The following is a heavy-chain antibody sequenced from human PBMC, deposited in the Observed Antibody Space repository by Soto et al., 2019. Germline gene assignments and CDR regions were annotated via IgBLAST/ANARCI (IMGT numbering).Heavy chain of an antibody. CDR3: AKGGSGWYDAFDI. D-gene: IGHD6-19*01. CDR1: GFTFSSYA. Sequence: EVQLLESGGGLVQPGGSLRLSCAASGFTFSSYAMSWVRQAPGKGLEWVSAISGSGGSTYYADSVKGRFTISRDNSKNTLDLQKNSLRAEDTAVYYGAKGGSGWYDAFDIWGQGTMVTVSS. CDR2: ISGSGGST. J-gene: IGHJ3*02. V-gene: IGHV3-23*01.